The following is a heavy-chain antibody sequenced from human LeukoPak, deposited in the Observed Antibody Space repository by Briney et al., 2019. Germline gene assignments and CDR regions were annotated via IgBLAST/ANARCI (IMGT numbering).Heavy chain of an antibody. V-gene: IGHV3-30*03. CDR2: ISYDGSKK. D-gene: IGHD6-19*01. CDR1: GFTFSRYG. J-gene: IGHJ4*02. Sequence: PGGSLRLSCAVSGFTFSRYGMHWVRQAPGKGLEWVTFISYDGSKKYYADSVKGRFTISRDNSKNTLYLQMNSLRAEDTAVYYCASAPSVAHPGGFDYWGQGTLVTVSS. CDR3: ASAPSVAHPGGFDY.